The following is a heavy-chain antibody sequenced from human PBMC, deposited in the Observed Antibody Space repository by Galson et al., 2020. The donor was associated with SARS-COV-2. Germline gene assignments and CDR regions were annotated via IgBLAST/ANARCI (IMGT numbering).Heavy chain of an antibody. D-gene: IGHD6-19*01. CDR1: GDTVSSNSAA. Sequence: SQTLSLTCAISGDTVSSNSAAWNRIRQSPSRGLEWLGRTYYRAKWSYDYAVSVKNRLTINPDTSKNQFTMQLKSVTPDDTAVYYCARSPGVAVARTFDYWGQGTLITVSS. CDR3: ARSPGVAVARTFDY. CDR2: TYYRAKWSY. V-gene: IGHV6-1*01. J-gene: IGHJ4*02.